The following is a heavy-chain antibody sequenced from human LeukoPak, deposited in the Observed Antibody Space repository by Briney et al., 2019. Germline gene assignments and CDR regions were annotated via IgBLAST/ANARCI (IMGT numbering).Heavy chain of an antibody. CDR1: GFSFTNAW. V-gene: IGHV3-7*04. CDR3: ARAATTGTVDY. J-gene: IGHJ4*02. Sequence: GGSLRLSCAASGFSFTNAWMSWVRQAPGKGLEWVANINQGGRESYYVDSVEGRFTISRGNADYSLYLQMNSLRAEDTAVYYCARAATTGTVDYWGQGTLVTVSS. CDR2: INQGGRES. D-gene: IGHD1-1*01.